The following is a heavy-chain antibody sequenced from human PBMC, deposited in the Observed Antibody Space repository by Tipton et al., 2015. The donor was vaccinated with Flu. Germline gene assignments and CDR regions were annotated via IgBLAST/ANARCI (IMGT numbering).Heavy chain of an antibody. D-gene: IGHD7-27*01. CDR3: ATLTGDDY. CDR2: ISSSGSTI. CDR1: GFTFSSYE. V-gene: IGHV3-48*03. Sequence: VQLVQSGGGVVQPGRSLRLSCAASGFTFSSYEMNWVRQAPGKGLEWLSYISSSGSTISYADSVRGRFTISRDNAKNSLYLQLNSLRAEDTALYYCATLTGDDYWGQGDLVTVSS. J-gene: IGHJ4*02.